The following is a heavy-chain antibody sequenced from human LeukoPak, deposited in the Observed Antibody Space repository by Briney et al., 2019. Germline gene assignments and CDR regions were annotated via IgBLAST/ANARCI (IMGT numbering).Heavy chain of an antibody. Sequence: SETLSLTCTVSGGSISSSSYYWGWTRQPPGKGLEWIGSIYYSGSTYYNPSLKSRVTISVDTSKNQFSLKLSSVTAADTAVYYCARSAAYYDFWSGISFDPWGQGTLVTVSS. V-gene: IGHV4-39*01. CDR1: GGSISSSSYY. D-gene: IGHD3-3*01. CDR2: IYYSGST. CDR3: ARSAAYYDFWSGISFDP. J-gene: IGHJ5*02.